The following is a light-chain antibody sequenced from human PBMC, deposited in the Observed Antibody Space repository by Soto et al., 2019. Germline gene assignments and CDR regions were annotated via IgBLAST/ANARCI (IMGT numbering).Light chain of an antibody. J-gene: IGKJ1*01. CDR1: QSVSSNY. CDR3: QQYGSSGT. CDR2: GAS. Sequence: IVLTQSPGTLSLSPGERGALSCRASQSVSSNYLAWYQQKPGQAPRLLIYGASNRATGIPDRFSGSGSGTDFTLTISRLEPEDFAVYYCQQYGSSGTFGQGTKVDI. V-gene: IGKV3-20*01.